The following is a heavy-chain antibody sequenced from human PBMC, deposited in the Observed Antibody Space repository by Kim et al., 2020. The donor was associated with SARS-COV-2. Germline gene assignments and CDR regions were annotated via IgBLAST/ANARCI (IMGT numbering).Heavy chain of an antibody. V-gene: IGHV3-30-3*01. CDR1: GFTFSSYA. CDR2: ISYDGSNK. D-gene: IGHD6-13*01. J-gene: IGHJ4*02. CDR3: ARSVIAAALHFDY. Sequence: GGSLRLSCAASGFTFSSYAMHWVRQAPGKGLEWVAVISYDGSNKYYADSVKGRFTISRDNSKNTLYLQMNSLRAEDTAVYYCARSVIAAALHFDYWGQGT.